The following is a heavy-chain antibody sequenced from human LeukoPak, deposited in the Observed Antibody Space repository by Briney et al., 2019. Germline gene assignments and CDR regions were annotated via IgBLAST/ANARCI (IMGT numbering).Heavy chain of an antibody. CDR2: ISAGGTSA. CDR1: GFTFSNYP. D-gene: IGHD3-10*01. Sequence: GGSLRLSCAASGFTFSNYPMSWVRQAPGRGLEWVSSISAGGTSAYYADSVKGRFTISRDNSKNTLYLQMNSLRAEDTAVYYCAKVPGGRSYFDYWGQGTLVTVSS. V-gene: IGHV3-23*01. J-gene: IGHJ4*02. CDR3: AKVPGGRSYFDY.